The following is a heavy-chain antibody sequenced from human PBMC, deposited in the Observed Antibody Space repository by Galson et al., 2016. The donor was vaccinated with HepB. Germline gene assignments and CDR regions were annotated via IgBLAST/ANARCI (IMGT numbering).Heavy chain of an antibody. CDR1: GFTFSNFA. Sequence: LRLSCAASGFTFSNFAMNWVRQAPGKGLEWIGYIYNSGSTGYNPSLESRVSISVDTSKNQFSLRLTSVTAADTAVYYCAISGSHRPRPYIFDHWGQGTLVTVSS. CDR3: AISGSHRPRPYIFDH. D-gene: IGHD1-26*01. J-gene: IGHJ4*02. CDR2: IYNSGST. V-gene: IGHV4-31*02.